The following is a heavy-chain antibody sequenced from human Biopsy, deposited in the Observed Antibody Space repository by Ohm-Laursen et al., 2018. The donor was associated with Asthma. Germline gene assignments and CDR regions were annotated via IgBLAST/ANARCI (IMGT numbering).Heavy chain of an antibody. CDR2: IIPIFGPT. Sequence: SSVKVSCKASGGTFSSNSINWVRRAPGQGLEWMGRIIPIFGPTNYAQKFQGRVTISADDSTSTAYMELSSLSSEDTALYYCARGPEYVRSSGALDYWGQGILVTVSS. D-gene: IGHD2-2*01. J-gene: IGHJ4*02. V-gene: IGHV1-69*15. CDR1: GGTFSSNS. CDR3: ARGPEYVRSSGALDY.